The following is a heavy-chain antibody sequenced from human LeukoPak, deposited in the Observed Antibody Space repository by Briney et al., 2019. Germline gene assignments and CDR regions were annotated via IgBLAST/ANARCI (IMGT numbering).Heavy chain of an antibody. J-gene: IGHJ3*02. CDR3: ARDLAVFDAFDI. CDR1: GYTFTGYY. CDR2: INPNSGDT. D-gene: IGHD2-8*02. V-gene: IGHV1-2*02. Sequence: GASVKVSCKASGYTFTGYYMHWVRQAPGQGLEWMGWINPNSGDTNYAQDFQGRVTMTRDTSISTAYMELSRLRYDDTAVYHCARDLAVFDAFDIWGQGTMVTVSS.